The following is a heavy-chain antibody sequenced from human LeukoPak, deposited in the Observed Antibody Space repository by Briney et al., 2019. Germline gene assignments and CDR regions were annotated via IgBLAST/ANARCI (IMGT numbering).Heavy chain of an antibody. CDR2: INHRGST. CDR1: GGSFSGYY. J-gene: IGHJ4*02. Sequence: SEPLSLTCAVYGGSFSGYYWSWIRQPPGKGLEWNGEINHRGSTNYNPSLKSRVTISIDTSKNQFSLKLSSVTAADSAVYYCASMYYYDSSGPLDYWGQGTLVTVSS. CDR3: ASMYYYDSSGPLDY. V-gene: IGHV4-34*01. D-gene: IGHD3-22*01.